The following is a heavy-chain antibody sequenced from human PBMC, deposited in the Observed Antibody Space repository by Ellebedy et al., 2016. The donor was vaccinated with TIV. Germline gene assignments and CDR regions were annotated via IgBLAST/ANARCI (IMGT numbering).Heavy chain of an antibody. CDR2: TYYRSKWYH. J-gene: IGHJ4*02. Sequence: SETLSLTCAISGDNVSSNSPAWNWIRQSPSRGLEWLGRTYYRSKWYHDYAVSVKSRIRINTATSENQFYLHLGSVTPEDTAVYYCAREASRLVDFWGQGTLVTVSS. CDR1: GDNVSSNSPA. CDR3: AREASRLVDF. V-gene: IGHV6-1*01.